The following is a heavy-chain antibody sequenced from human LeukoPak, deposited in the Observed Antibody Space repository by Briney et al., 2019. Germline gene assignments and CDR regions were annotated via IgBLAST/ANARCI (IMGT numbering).Heavy chain of an antibody. CDR3: AKLGGQELHNYYVAV. Sequence: PGGSLRLSCTASGSTFSSYAMSWVRQAPGKGLEWVPGIIDSGESTYYANFAKGRFTISRDNSNNTLYLQMNSLRAEDTAVYYCAKLGGQELHNYYVAVCGKGTTVAVSS. CDR2: IIDSGEST. V-gene: IGHV3-23*01. J-gene: IGHJ6*03. CDR1: GSTFSSYA. D-gene: IGHD3-16*01.